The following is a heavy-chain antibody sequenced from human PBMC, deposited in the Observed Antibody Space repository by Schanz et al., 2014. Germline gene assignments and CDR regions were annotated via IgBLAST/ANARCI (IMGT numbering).Heavy chain of an antibody. D-gene: IGHD1-1*01. Sequence: DVQLAESGGGLVQPGGSLRLSCAASGFTLSSYALSWVRQSPGKGLEWVSAINTADTTYYAASVEGRFTISRDRSTDTLYLQMNNLRVEDTALYYCAKEGPGNWNYFDYWGQGTLITVSS. CDR1: GFTLSSYA. CDR3: AKEGPGNWNYFDY. CDR2: INTADTT. V-gene: IGHV3-23*04. J-gene: IGHJ4*02.